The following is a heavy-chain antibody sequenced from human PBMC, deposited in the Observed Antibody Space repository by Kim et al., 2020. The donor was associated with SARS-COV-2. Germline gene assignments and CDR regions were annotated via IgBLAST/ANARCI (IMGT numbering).Heavy chain of an antibody. V-gene: IGHV4-34*01. Sequence: SETLSLTCAVYGGSFSGYYWSWIRQPPGKGLEWIGEINHSGSTNYNPSLKSRVTISVDTSKNQFSLKLSSVTAADTAVYYCARVEYGGYFDYWGQGTLVTVSS. J-gene: IGHJ4*02. CDR1: GGSFSGYY. D-gene: IGHD6-6*01. CDR3: ARVEYGGYFDY. CDR2: INHSGST.